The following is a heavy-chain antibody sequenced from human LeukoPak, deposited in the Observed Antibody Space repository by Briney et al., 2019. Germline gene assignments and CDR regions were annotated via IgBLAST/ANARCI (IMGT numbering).Heavy chain of an antibody. J-gene: IGHJ5*02. CDR3: ARDPRNYDYVWGSKGWFDP. D-gene: IGHD3-16*01. V-gene: IGHV1-18*01. CDR1: GYTFTSYG. CDR2: ISAYNGNT. Sequence: ASVKVSCKASGYTFTSYGISWVRQVPGQGLEWMGWISAYNGNTNYAQKLQGRVTMTTDTSTSTAYMELRSLRSDDTAVYYCARDPRNYDYVWGSKGWFDPWGQGTLVTVSS.